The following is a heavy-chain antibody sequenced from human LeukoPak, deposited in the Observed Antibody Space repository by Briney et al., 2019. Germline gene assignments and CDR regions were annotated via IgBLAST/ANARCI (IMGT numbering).Heavy chain of an antibody. CDR3: ARGTMMVGP. CDR1: GGSISSYY. Sequence: PSEILSLTCTVSGGSISSYYWSWIRQPPGKGLEWIGYIYYTGSTSYNPSLKSRVTISVDTSKNQFSLKLSSVTAADTAVYYCARGTMMVGPWGQGTLATVSS. V-gene: IGHV4-59*01. D-gene: IGHD3-22*01. J-gene: IGHJ5*02. CDR2: IYYTGST.